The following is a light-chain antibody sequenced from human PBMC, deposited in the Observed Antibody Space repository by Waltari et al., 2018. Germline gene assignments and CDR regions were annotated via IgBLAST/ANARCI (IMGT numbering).Light chain of an antibody. CDR2: AAS. Sequence: AIQMTPSPSSLSASVGDRITITCRASQDIRNDVGWYQQKPGEAPKLLIYAASILQSGVPSNFSGSGSGTDFTRTISSLQPEDFATYYCQQSYSTTYTFGQGTKLEI. CDR3: QQSYSTTYT. J-gene: IGKJ2*01. V-gene: IGKV1-6*01. CDR1: QDIRND.